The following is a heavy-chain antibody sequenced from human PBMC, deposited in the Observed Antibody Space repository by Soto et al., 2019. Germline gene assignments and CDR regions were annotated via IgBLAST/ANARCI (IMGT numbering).Heavy chain of an antibody. Sequence: SVKVSCKASGGTFSSYAISWVRQAPGQGLEWMGGIIPIFGTANYAQEFQGRVTITADESTSTAYMELSSLRSEDTAVYYCASPPGYYYDSSGYLRVPYYFDYWGQGTLVTVSS. D-gene: IGHD3-22*01. V-gene: IGHV1-69*13. J-gene: IGHJ4*02. CDR3: ASPPGYYYDSSGYLRVPYYFDY. CDR1: GGTFSSYA. CDR2: IIPIFGTA.